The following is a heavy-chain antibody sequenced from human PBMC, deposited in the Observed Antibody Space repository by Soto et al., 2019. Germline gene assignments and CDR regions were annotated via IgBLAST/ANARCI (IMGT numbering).Heavy chain of an antibody. Sequence: ASVKVSCKASGYTFTGYYMHWVRQAPGQGLEWMGWINPNSGGTNYAQKFQGWVTMTRDTSISTAYMELSRLRSDDTAVYYCARGVRRYYDSSGYYFFDYWGQGTLVTSPQ. CDR1: GYTFTGYY. CDR3: ARGVRRYYDSSGYYFFDY. CDR2: INPNSGGT. D-gene: IGHD3-22*01. V-gene: IGHV1-2*04. J-gene: IGHJ4*02.